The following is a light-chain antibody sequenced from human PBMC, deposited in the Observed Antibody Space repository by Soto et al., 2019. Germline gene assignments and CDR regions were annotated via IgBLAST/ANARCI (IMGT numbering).Light chain of an antibody. Sequence: EIVMTQSPATLSVSPGDRATLSCRAGQPLNNNVAWYQHKPGQAPRLRIYGASTRATGISARFSGSGSGTEFTLTISSLQSEDFAVYYCQQYEKWPPSITCGQGTRLEIK. J-gene: IGKJ5*01. V-gene: IGKV3-15*01. CDR1: QPLNNN. CDR3: QQYEKWPPSIT. CDR2: GAS.